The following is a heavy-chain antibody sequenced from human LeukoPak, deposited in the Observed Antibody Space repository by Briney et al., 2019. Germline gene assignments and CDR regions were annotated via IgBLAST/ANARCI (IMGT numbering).Heavy chain of an antibody. J-gene: IGHJ3*02. CDR2: ISSSSSHI. CDR3: ARDRGDGRVVIFSAFDI. V-gene: IGHV3-21*01. Sequence: GGSLRLSCAASGLTFSIYNMNWVRQAPGKGLEWVSSISSSSSHIYYADSVKGRFTISRDNAKNSLYLQMNSLRAEDTAVYYCARDRGDGRVVIFSAFDIWGQGTMVTVSS. D-gene: IGHD3-3*01. CDR1: GLTFSIYN.